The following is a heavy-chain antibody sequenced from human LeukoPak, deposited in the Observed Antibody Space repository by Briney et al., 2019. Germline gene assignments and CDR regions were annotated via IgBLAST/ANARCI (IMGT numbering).Heavy chain of an antibody. V-gene: IGHV3-7*05. Sequence: GGSLRLSCAASGFTFSSYWMSWVRQAPGKGLEWVANIRQDGSEKFYVESVKGRFTISRDNAKNSLYLQMNSLRAEDTAVYYCAREGIVVVTDPYWYFDLWGRGTLVTVSS. D-gene: IGHD2-21*02. J-gene: IGHJ2*01. CDR2: IRQDGSEK. CDR1: GFTFSSYW. CDR3: AREGIVVVTDPYWYFDL.